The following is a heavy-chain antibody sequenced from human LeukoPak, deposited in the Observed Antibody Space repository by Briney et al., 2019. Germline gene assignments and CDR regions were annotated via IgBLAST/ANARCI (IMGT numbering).Heavy chain of an antibody. CDR2: INPNSGNT. CDR3: ARVHLRGSYSVY. V-gene: IGHV1-8*03. Sequence: ASVKVSCKASGYTFTSYEINWVRQATGQGLEWMGWINPNSGNTGNAQKFQGRVTITRNSSISTAYMDLSSLRSDDTAVYYRARVHLRGSYSVYWGQGTLVTVSS. D-gene: IGHD1-26*01. CDR1: GYTFTSYE. J-gene: IGHJ4*02.